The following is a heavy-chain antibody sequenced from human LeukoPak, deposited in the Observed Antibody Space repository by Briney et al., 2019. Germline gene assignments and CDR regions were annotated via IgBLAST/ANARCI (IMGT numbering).Heavy chain of an antibody. D-gene: IGHD2-15*01. V-gene: IGHV4-4*07. CDR1: GGSISSYY. CDR3: ARDNCSGGSCYPDY. Sequence: SETLSLTCTASGGSISSYYWSWIRQPAGKGLEWIGRIYTSGSTNYNPSLKSRVTMSVDTSKNQFSLKLSSVTAADTAVYYCARDNCSGGSCYPDYWGQGTLVTVSS. J-gene: IGHJ4*02. CDR2: IYTSGST.